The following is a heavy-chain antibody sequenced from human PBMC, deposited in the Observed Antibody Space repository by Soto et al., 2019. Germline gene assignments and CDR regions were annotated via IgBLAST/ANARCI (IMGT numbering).Heavy chain of an antibody. J-gene: IGHJ4*02. CDR2: IYYSGST. D-gene: IGHD2-2*01. Sequence: PSETLSLTCTVSGGSISSYYWSWIRQPPGKGLEWIGYIYYSGSTNYNPSLKSRVTISVDTSKNQFSLKLSSVTAADTAVYYCASHPLLPAHNTAYWGQGPQVTVSS. V-gene: IGHV4-59*08. CDR1: GGSISSYY. CDR3: ASHPLLPAHNTAY.